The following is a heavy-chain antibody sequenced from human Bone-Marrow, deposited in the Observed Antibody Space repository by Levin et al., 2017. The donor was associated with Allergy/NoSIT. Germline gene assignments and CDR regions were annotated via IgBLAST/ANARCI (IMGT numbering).Heavy chain of an antibody. CDR3: AKEKDTWIQLGYLDY. V-gene: IGHV3-23*01. CDR2: ISGSGGST. CDR1: GFTFSSYA. D-gene: IGHD5-18*01. Sequence: ETLSLTCAASGFTFSSYAMSWVRQAPGKGLEWVSAISGSGGSTYYADSVKGRFTISRDNSKNTLYLQMNSLRAEDTAVYYCAKEKDTWIQLGYLDYWGQGTLVTVSS. J-gene: IGHJ4*02.